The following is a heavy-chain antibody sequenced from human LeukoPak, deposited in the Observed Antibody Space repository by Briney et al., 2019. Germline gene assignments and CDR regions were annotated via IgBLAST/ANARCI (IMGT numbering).Heavy chain of an antibody. V-gene: IGHV3-30*02. J-gene: IGHJ4*02. CDR2: IRYDGGNK. CDR3: AKPLLWFGELSYYFDY. CDR1: GFTFSSYG. Sequence: GGSLRLSCAASGFTFSSYGMHWVRQAPGKGLEWVAFIRYDGGNKYYADSVKGRFTISRDNSKNTLYLQMNSLRAEDTAVYYCAKPLLWFGELSYYFDYWGQGTLVTVSS. D-gene: IGHD3-10*01.